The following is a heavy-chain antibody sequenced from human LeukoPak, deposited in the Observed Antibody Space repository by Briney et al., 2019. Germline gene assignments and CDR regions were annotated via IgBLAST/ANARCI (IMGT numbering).Heavy chain of an antibody. CDR2: IYSGGST. J-gene: IGHJ4*02. CDR1: GFTFNINA. Sequence: GGSLRLSCAASGFTFNINAMSWVRQAPGKGLEWVSVIYSGGSTYYADSVKGRFTISRDNSKNTLYLQMNSLRAEDTAVYYCARDASYGGYGYWGQGTLVTVSS. D-gene: IGHD5-12*01. CDR3: ARDASYGGYGY. V-gene: IGHV3-66*01.